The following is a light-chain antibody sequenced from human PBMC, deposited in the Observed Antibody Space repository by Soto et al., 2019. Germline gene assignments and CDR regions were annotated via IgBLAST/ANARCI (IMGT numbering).Light chain of an antibody. J-gene: IGKJ4*01. V-gene: IGKV3-20*01. CDR3: QHYRTS. CDR1: QSVSSSY. Sequence: EIVLTQSPGTLSLSPGERVTLSCRASQSVSSSYLAWYQQKPGQAPRLLIYGASSRATGIPDRFRGSGSGTDFTLTITRLEPEDFAVYYCQHYRTSFGGGTKVEIK. CDR2: GAS.